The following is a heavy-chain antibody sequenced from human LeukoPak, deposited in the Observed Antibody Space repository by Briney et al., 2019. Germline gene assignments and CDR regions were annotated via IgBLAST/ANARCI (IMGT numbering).Heavy chain of an antibody. CDR3: ATSYDSSGP. J-gene: IGHJ4*02. CDR2: VSSSSSYM. D-gene: IGHD3-22*01. V-gene: IGHV3-21*01. Sequence: GGSLRLSCAASGFTFSGYTMNWVRQAPGKGLEWVSSVSSSSSYMYYADSVKGRFTISRDNAKNSLYLQMNSLRAEDTAVYYCATSYDSSGPGGQGTLVTVSS. CDR1: GFTFSGYT.